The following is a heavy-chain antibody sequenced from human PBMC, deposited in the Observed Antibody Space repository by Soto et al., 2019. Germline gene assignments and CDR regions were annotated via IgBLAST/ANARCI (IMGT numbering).Heavy chain of an antibody. CDR2: IFYGGGSGVA. J-gene: IGHJ4*02. D-gene: IGHD4-17*01. V-gene: IGHV4-39*01. CDR1: GGSFSSSNYY. Sequence: SETLSLTCTVSGGSFSSSNYYWGWIRQSPGKGLEWIGNIFYGGGSGVAYYSPSLKSRVTISVDTSKNQFSLNMRSLTAADTAVYFCARRGGGDSLFDSWGQGKLVTVSS. CDR3: ARRGGGDSLFDS.